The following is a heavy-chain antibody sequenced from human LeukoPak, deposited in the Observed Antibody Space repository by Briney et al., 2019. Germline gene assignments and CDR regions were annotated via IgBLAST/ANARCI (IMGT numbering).Heavy chain of an antibody. CDR3: AKEVDSITIFGVVIGPYFDY. CDR2: ISGSGGST. CDR1: GFTFSSYA. J-gene: IGHJ4*02. V-gene: IGHV3-23*01. D-gene: IGHD3-3*01. Sequence: GGSLRLSCAASGFTFSSYAMSWVRQAPGKGLEWVSAISGSGGSTYYADSVKGRFTISRDNSKNTLYLQMNSLRAEDTAVYYCAKEVDSITIFGVVIGPYFDYWGQGTLVTVSS.